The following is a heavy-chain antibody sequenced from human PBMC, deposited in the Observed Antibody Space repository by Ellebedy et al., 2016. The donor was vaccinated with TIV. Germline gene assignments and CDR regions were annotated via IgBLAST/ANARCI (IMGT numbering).Heavy chain of an antibody. CDR3: AKIPVAYNWNYADDH. Sequence: GESLKISCVVSGFTFSTYAMSWVRQAPGRGLEWVSTIGGTGGTTYYREPVKGRFTVSRDTSRNTLYLQMSSLRAEDTAVYYCAKIPVAYNWNYADDHWGQGTLVTVSS. J-gene: IGHJ4*01. CDR2: IGGTGGTT. CDR1: GFTFSTYA. D-gene: IGHD1-7*01. V-gene: IGHV3-23*01.